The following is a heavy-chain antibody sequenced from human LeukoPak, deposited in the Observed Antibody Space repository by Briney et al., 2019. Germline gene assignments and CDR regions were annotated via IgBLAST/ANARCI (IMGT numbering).Heavy chain of an antibody. CDR1: GFTFSSYS. D-gene: IGHD5-12*01. Sequence: GGSLRLSCAASGFTFSSYSMNWVRQAPGKGLEWVSSISSSSSYIYYADSVKGRFTISRDNAKNSLYLQMNSLRAEDTAVYYCARVLYSGYDPDYYYMDVWGKGTTVTVSS. J-gene: IGHJ6*03. CDR3: ARVLYSGYDPDYYYMDV. V-gene: IGHV3-21*01. CDR2: ISSSSSYI.